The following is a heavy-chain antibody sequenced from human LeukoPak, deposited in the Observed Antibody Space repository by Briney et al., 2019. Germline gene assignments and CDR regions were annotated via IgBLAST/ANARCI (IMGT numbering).Heavy chain of an antibody. Sequence: GGSLRLSCAASGFTFSNYWMSWVRQAPGKGLEWVAVILSDGSKKFYADSVKGRLTVSRDNSRNTLYLQVNSLRAEDTAVYYCVRTALLGGHDAFDIWGQGTMVTVSS. CDR2: ILSDGSKK. J-gene: IGHJ3*02. V-gene: IGHV3-30*03. CDR3: VRTALLGGHDAFDI. CDR1: GFTFSNYW. D-gene: IGHD1-26*01.